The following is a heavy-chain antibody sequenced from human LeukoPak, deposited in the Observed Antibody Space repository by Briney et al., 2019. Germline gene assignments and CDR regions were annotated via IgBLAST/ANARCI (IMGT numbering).Heavy chain of an antibody. J-gene: IGHJ4*02. V-gene: IGHV4-31*03. D-gene: IGHD5-12*01. Sequence: PSQTLSLTCSVSGGSIRSGGYYWSWIRQHPGKGLEWIGYIYYSANTHYSPSLRSRVTMSVDASKYQFPLNLSSVTAADTAVYYCARDASGYAVYDYWGQGTLVTVSS. CDR1: GGSIRSGGYY. CDR2: IYYSANT. CDR3: ARDASGYAVYDY.